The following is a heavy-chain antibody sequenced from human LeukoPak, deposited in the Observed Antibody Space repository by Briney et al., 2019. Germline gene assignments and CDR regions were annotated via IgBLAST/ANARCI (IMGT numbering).Heavy chain of an antibody. CDR3: ARDRCSSTSCYYYYGMDV. V-gene: IGHV1-46*01. Sequence: ASVKVSCKASGYTFTSYYMHWVRQAPGQGLEWMGIINPSGGSTSYAQKFQGRVTMTRDTSTSTVYMELSSLRSEDTAVYYCARDRCSSTSCYYYYGMDVWGQGTTVTVSS. CDR1: GYTFTSYY. CDR2: INPSGGST. J-gene: IGHJ6*02. D-gene: IGHD2-2*01.